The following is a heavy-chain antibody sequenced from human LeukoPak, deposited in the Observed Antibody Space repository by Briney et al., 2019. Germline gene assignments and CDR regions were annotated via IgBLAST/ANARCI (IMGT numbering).Heavy chain of an antibody. J-gene: IGHJ4*02. D-gene: IGHD1-1*01. V-gene: IGHV1-69*06. CDR1: GGTFSSYA. CDR3: AKDFTWRDLSGYFDY. CDR2: IIPIFGTA. Sequence: SVKVSCKASGGTFSSYAISWVRQAPGQGLEWMGGIIPIFGTANYAQKFQGRVTITADKSTSTAYMELSSLRAEDTAVYYCAKDFTWRDLSGYFDYWGQGTLVTVSS.